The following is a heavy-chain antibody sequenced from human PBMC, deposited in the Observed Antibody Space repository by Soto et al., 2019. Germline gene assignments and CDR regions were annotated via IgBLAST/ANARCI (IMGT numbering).Heavy chain of an antibody. CDR3: ARANGSSGGSCYPNFYYYYFGMDV. J-gene: IGHJ6*02. D-gene: IGHD2-15*01. CDR1: GGSFSGYY. Sequence: PSETLSLTCAVYGGSFSGYYWSWIRQPPGKGLEWIGEINHSGSTNYNPSLKSRVTISVDTSKNQFSLKLSSVTAADTAVYYCARANGSSGGSCYPNFYYYYFGMDVWGQGTTVTVSS. V-gene: IGHV4-34*01. CDR2: INHSGST.